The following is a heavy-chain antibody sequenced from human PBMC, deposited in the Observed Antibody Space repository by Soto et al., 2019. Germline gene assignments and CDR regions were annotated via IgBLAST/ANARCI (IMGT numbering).Heavy chain of an antibody. CDR3: ARSGYSYGPNPLLY. D-gene: IGHD5-18*01. CDR1: GGSISSGGYY. CDR2: IYYSGST. J-gene: IGHJ4*02. V-gene: IGHV4-31*03. Sequence: SETLSLTCTVSGGSISSGGYYWSWIRQHPGKGLEWIGYIYYSGSTYYNPSLKSRVTISVDTSKNQFSLKLSSVTAADTAVYYCARSGYSYGPNPLLYWGQGTLVTAPQ.